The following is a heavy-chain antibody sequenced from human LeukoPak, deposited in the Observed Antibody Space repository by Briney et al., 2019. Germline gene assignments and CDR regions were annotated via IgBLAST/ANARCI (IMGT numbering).Heavy chain of an antibody. V-gene: IGHV4-59*01. CDR1: GDSISSYY. CDR2: IYYSGST. D-gene: IGHD5-18*01. Sequence: PSETLTLTCTVSGDSISSYYWSWIRQPPGKGLEWIGYIYYSGSTNYNPSLKSRVTISVDTSKNQFSLKLSSVTAADTAVYYCARGPVTVQDYWGQGTLVTVSS. J-gene: IGHJ4*02. CDR3: ARGPVTVQDY.